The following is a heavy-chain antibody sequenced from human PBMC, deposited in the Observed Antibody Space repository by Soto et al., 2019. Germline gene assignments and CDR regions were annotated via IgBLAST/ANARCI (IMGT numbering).Heavy chain of an antibody. Sequence: GASVKVSCKASGYTFTSYAMHWVRQAPGQRLEWMGWINAGNGNTKYSQKFQGRVTITRDTSASTAYMELSSLRSENTAVYYCARDGVLLWFGELSLWFDPWGQGTLVTVSS. CDR3: ARDGVLLWFGELSLWFDP. J-gene: IGHJ5*02. CDR2: INAGNGNT. D-gene: IGHD3-10*01. V-gene: IGHV1-3*01. CDR1: GYTFTSYA.